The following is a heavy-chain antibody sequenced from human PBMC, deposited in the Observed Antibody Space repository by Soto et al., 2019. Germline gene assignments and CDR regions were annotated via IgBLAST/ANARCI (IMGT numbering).Heavy chain of an antibody. CDR3: ATGASRNFFDY. Sequence: EVHLVESGGGLVQPGGSLRLSCAASGFIFSNNWMHWVRQTPEEGLVWVSRISGDGSSVYYEDSVRSRFIISRDNTRNTLYLHMDSLRAEDKGFYSCATGASRNFFDYWGLGTLVTVSS. J-gene: IGHJ4*02. CDR2: ISGDGSSV. D-gene: IGHD3-3*01. CDR1: GFIFSNNW. V-gene: IGHV3-74*01.